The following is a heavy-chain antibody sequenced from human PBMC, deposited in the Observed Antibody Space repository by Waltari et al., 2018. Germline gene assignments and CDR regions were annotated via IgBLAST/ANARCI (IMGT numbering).Heavy chain of an antibody. J-gene: IGHJ4*02. Sequence: EVQLVESGGGLVQPGGSLRLSCAASGFTFSNYWMSWVRQAPGKGLDWVANIILGGSVRHYVDPVKGRFPISRDNAKSSLYLQMSSLRVEDTAVYYCATNWGYPIDHWGQGTLVTVSS. D-gene: IGHD7-27*01. CDR3: ATNWGYPIDH. CDR2: IILGGSVR. V-gene: IGHV3-7*01. CDR1: GFTFSNYW.